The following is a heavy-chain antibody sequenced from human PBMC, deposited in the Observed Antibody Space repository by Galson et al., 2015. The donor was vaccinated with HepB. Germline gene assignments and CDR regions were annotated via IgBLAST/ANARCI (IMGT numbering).Heavy chain of an antibody. J-gene: IGHJ6*02. CDR2: ISGSGGST. CDR3: AKGSARCGSGSPYFFYGMDV. CDR1: GFTFSSYA. V-gene: IGHV3-23*01. Sequence: SLRLSCAASGFTFSSYAMSWVRQAPGKGLEWVSAISGSGGSTYYADSVKGRFTISRDNSKNTLYLQMNSLRAEDTAVYYCAKGSARCGSGSPYFFYGMDVWGQGTTGTASS. D-gene: IGHD3-10*01.